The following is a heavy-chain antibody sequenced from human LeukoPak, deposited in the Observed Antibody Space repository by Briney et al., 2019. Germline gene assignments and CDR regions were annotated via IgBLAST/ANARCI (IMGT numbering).Heavy chain of an antibody. CDR1: GFTFSSYK. D-gene: IGHD2/OR15-2a*01. CDR2: ITTSGTTT. V-gene: IGHV3-48*03. CDR3: ARVLFHSLAVFDY. Sequence: GGSLRLFCAASGFTFSSYKMIWVRQAPGKGLEWVSYITTSGTTTYYADSLKGRFTISRDNAKNSLYLQMNSLRAEDTAVYYCARVLFHSLAVFDYWGQGTLVTVSS. J-gene: IGHJ4*02.